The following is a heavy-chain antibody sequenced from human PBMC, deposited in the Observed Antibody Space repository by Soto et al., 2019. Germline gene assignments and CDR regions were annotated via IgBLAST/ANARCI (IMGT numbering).Heavy chain of an antibody. D-gene: IGHD2-21*02. Sequence: PSETLSLTCTVSGGSISNYYWSWIRQPPGKGLEWIGYIYYSGSTNYNPSLKSRVTISVDTSKNQFSLKLSSVTAADTAVYYCARGWGLVFDYWGQGTLVTVSS. J-gene: IGHJ4*02. CDR1: GGSISNYY. CDR2: IYYSGST. CDR3: ARGWGLVFDY. V-gene: IGHV4-59*01.